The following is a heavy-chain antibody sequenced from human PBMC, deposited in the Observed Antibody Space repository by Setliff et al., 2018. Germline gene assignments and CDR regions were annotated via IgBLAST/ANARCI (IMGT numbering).Heavy chain of an antibody. D-gene: IGHD6-19*01. V-gene: IGHV3-11*01. CDR1: GFSFSDYY. CDR3: AKDVSPPGTNGWHPDVLDI. Sequence: GGSLRLSCAASGFSFSDYYMMWIRQAPGKGLEWVSYISNDAYTIHYADSMEGRLTISRDNSKNSVFLQMNSLRVEDTAVYYCAKDVSPPGTNGWHPDVLDIWGQGTMVTVSS. CDR2: ISNDAYTI. J-gene: IGHJ3*02.